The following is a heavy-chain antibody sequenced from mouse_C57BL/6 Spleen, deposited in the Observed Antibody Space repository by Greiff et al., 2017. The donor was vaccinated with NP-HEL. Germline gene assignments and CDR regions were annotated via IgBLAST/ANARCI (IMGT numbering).Heavy chain of an antibody. J-gene: IGHJ1*03. CDR2: IYPGDGDT. D-gene: IGHD1-1*01. CDR1: GYAFSSYW. Sequence: VQLQQSGAELVKPGASVKISCKASGYAFSSYWMNWVKQRPGKGLEWIGQIYPGDGDTNYNGKFKGKATLTADKSSSTAYMQLSSLTSEDSAVYFCASYDYGSSYDWYFDVWGTGTTVTVSS. V-gene: IGHV1-80*01. CDR3: ASYDYGSSYDWYFDV.